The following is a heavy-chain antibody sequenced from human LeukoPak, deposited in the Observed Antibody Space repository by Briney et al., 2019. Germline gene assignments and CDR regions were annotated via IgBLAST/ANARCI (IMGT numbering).Heavy chain of an antibody. CDR2: ISSSSSYI. D-gene: IGHD2-8*01. CDR1: GFTFSNYY. CDR3: ARVVRACTNGVCYRGDDY. J-gene: IGHJ4*02. Sequence: GGSLRLSCAASGFTFSNYYMNWVRQAPGKGLEWVSSISSSSSYIYYADSVKGRFTISRDNAKNSLYLQMNSLRAEDTAVYYCARVVRACTNGVCYRGDDYWGQGTLVTVSS. V-gene: IGHV3-21*01.